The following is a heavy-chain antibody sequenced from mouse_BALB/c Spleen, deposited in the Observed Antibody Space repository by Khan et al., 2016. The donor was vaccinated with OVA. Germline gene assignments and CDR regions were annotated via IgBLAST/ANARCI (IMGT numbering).Heavy chain of an antibody. CDR2: IYPGSGNT. D-gene: IGHD2-3*01. J-gene: IGHJ2*01. Sequence: QVRLQQSGTELARPGASVKLSCKAPGYTFTDYYITWVKQRTGQGLEWIGEIYPGSGNTYYNEKFKGKATLTADKSSNTAYMQLSSLTSEDSAVYFCARMDTTSLDYWGQGTTLTVSS. V-gene: IGHV1-77*01. CDR3: ARMDTTSLDY. CDR1: GYTFTDYY.